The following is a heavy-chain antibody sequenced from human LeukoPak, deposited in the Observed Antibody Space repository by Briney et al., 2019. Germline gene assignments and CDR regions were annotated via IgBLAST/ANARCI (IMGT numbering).Heavy chain of an antibody. CDR1: GFTFSSYA. D-gene: IGHD4-17*01. V-gene: IGHV3-23*01. CDR3: AKDFHPVTVTVPHSQYFDY. J-gene: IGHJ4*02. CDR2: ISGSGGST. Sequence: GGSLRLSCAASGFTFSSYAMSWVRQAPGKGLEWVSAISGSGGSTYYADSVKGRFTISRDNSKNTLYLQMNSLRAEDTAVYYCAKDFHPVTVTVPHSQYFDYWGQGTLVTVSS.